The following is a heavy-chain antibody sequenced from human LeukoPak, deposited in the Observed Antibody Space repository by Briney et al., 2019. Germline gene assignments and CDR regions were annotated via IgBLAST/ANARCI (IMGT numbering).Heavy chain of an antibody. Sequence: PGGSLRLSCAASGFTFSSYWMSWVRQAPGKGLEWVANIKQDGSEKYYVDSVKGRFTISRDNAKNSLYLQMNSLRAEDTAVYYCARDGIAAAAQAYYYYYYYMDVWGKGTTVTVSS. V-gene: IGHV3-7*01. D-gene: IGHD6-13*01. J-gene: IGHJ6*03. CDR3: ARDGIAAAAQAYYYYYYYMDV. CDR1: GFTFSSYW. CDR2: IKQDGSEK.